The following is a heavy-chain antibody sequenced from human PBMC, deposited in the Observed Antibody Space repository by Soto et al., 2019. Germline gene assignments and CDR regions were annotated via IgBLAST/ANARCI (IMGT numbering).Heavy chain of an antibody. CDR3: ARRVVAATHFDY. Sequence: QVQLQESGPGLVKPSQTLSLTCTVSGGSISSGGYYWSWIRQHPGKGLEWIGYIYYSGSTYYNPSLKSRVTISVDTSKNQFSLKLSSVTAADTTVYYCARRVVAATHFDYWGQGTLVTVSS. D-gene: IGHD2-15*01. J-gene: IGHJ4*02. V-gene: IGHV4-31*03. CDR1: GGSISSGGYY. CDR2: IYYSGST.